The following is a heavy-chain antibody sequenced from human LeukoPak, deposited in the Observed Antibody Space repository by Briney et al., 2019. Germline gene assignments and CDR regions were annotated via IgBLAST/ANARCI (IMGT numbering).Heavy chain of an antibody. D-gene: IGHD1-26*01. CDR2: ISSSSSYI. V-gene: IGHV3-21*01. J-gene: IGHJ4*02. CDR3: ARDRGGSHPYYFDY. Sequence: PGGSLRLSCAASGFTFSSYSMNWVRQAPGKGLEWVSSISSSSSYIYYADSVKGRFTISRDNAKNSLYLQMNSLRAEDTAVYYCARDRGGSHPYYFDYWGQGTLVTVSS. CDR1: GFTFSSYS.